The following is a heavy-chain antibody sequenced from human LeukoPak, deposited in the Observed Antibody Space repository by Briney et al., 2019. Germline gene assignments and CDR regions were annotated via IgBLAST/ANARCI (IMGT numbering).Heavy chain of an antibody. D-gene: IGHD1-26*01. CDR1: GFTFSSYG. J-gene: IGHJ3*02. CDR3: ARSSGELLGDAFDI. V-gene: IGHV3-33*01. Sequence: PGGSLRLSCAASGFTFSSYGMHWVRQAPGKGLEWVAVIWYDGSNKYYADSVKGRFTISRDNSKNTLYLQMNSLRAEDTAVYYCARSSGELLGDAFDIWGQGTMVTVSS. CDR2: IWYDGSNK.